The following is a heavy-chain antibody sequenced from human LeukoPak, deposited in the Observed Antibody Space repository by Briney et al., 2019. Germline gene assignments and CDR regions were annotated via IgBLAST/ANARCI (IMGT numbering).Heavy chain of an antibody. D-gene: IGHD3-3*01. CDR2: ISYDGSNK. J-gene: IGHJ5*02. CDR1: GFTFSSYA. CDR3: ARDSYVLRFLEWLFDP. V-gene: IGHV3-30-3*01. Sequence: GGSLRLSCAASGFTFSSYAMHWVRQAPGKGLECVAVISYDGSNKYYADSVKGRFTISRDNSKNTLYLQMNSLRAEDTAVYYCARDSYVLRFLEWLFDPWGQGTLVTVSS.